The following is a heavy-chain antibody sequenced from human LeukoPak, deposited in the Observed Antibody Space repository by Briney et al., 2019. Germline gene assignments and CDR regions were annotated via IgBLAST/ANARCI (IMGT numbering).Heavy chain of an antibody. Sequence: GGSLRLSCAASGFSFSDFCMSWVRQAPGKGLEWVANIKQDGSIKYYVDSVRGRFTISRDNAKNSLYLQMNSLRPEDTALYYYARGGHDETTWYNWGQGTLVTVSS. CDR2: IKQDGSIK. CDR3: ARGGHDETTWYN. J-gene: IGHJ4*02. CDR1: GFSFSDFC. D-gene: IGHD6-13*01. V-gene: IGHV3-7*01.